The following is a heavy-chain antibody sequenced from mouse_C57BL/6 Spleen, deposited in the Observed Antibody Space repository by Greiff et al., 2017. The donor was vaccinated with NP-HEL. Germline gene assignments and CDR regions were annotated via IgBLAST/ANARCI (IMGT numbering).Heavy chain of an antibody. Sequence: EVKLMESGGGLVKPGGSLKLSCAASGFTFSDYGMHWVRQAPEMGLEWVAYISSGSSTIYSADPVKGRFTISRDNAKNTLFLQMTSLRTEDTAMYYCARRDYYGSRESGNAMDYWGQGTSVTVSS. D-gene: IGHD1-1*01. CDR3: ARRDYYGSRESGNAMDY. CDR2: ISSGSSTI. V-gene: IGHV5-17*01. J-gene: IGHJ4*01. CDR1: GFTFSDYG.